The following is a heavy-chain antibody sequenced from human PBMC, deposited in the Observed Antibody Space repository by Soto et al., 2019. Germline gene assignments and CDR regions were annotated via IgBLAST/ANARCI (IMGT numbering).Heavy chain of an antibody. Sequence: QVHFQESGPGLVKPSETLSLTCTVSGGSINNYYCNWVRQPPGKGLEWIGSIHYSGTTHYNPSLESRVTISADRAKNQFSLKLNSVTAADAAVYCCAGDTDGMDVWGQGTTVTVSS. CDR1: GGSINNYY. CDR2: IHYSGTT. J-gene: IGHJ6*02. V-gene: IGHV4-59*01. CDR3: AGDTDGMDV.